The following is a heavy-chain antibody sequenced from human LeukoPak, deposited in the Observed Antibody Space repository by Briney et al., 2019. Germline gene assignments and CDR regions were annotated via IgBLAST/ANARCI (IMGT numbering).Heavy chain of an antibody. CDR3: AKDFCSGGSCYSGYYYYGMDV. CDR2: ISGSGGST. Sequence: GGSLRLSCAASGFTFSSYAMSWVRQAPGKGLEWVSAISGSGGSTYYPDSVKGRFTISRDNSKNTLYLQMNSLRAEDTAVYYCAKDFCSGGSCYSGYYYYGMDVWGQGTTVTVSS. CDR1: GFTFSSYA. V-gene: IGHV3-23*01. J-gene: IGHJ6*02. D-gene: IGHD2-15*01.